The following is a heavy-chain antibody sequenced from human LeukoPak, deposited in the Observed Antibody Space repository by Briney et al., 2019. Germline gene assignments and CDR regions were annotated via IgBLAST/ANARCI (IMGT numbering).Heavy chain of an antibody. CDR2: ISAYNGNT. J-gene: IGHJ6*02. Sequence: ASVKVSCKASGYTFTSYGISWVRQAPGQGLEWMGWISAYNGNTNYAQKLQGRVTMTTDTSTGTAYMELRSLRSDDTAVYYCARTTTRYGMDVWGQGTTVTVSS. V-gene: IGHV1-18*01. CDR3: ARTTTRYGMDV. CDR1: GYTFTSYG. D-gene: IGHD2-2*01.